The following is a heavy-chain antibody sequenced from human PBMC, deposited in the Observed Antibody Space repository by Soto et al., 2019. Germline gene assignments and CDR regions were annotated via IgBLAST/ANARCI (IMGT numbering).Heavy chain of an antibody. J-gene: IGHJ1*01. V-gene: IGHV3-9*01. CDR1: GSTFDDYA. CDR3: VKDESINWYSGHFRH. Sequence: GGSLRLSCAASGSTFDDYAMHWVRQVPGKGLEWVSGINWNSGSIGYADSVKGRFAISRDNAKNSLHLQMNSLRAEDTAFYYCVKDESINWYSGHFRHWGQGTLVTVSS. D-gene: IGHD6-13*01. CDR2: INWNSGSI.